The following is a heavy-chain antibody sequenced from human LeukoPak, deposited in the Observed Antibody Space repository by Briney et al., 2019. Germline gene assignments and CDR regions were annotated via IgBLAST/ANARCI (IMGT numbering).Heavy chain of an antibody. CDR2: IKPDGNEI. V-gene: IGHV3-7*01. CDR1: GFTFSSYW. CDR3: ARSPDGFDY. Sequence: GGSLRLSCAASGFTFSSYWMSWVRQAPGKGLEWVANIKPDGNEIFYVDSVKGRFTISRDNAKNSLYLQVNSLRADDTAVYYCARSPDGFDYWGHGTLVTVSS. J-gene: IGHJ4*01.